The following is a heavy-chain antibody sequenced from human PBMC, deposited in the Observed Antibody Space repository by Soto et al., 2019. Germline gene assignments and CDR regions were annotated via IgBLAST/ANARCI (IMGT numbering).Heavy chain of an antibody. CDR3: ARRLEGASSDLLDY. J-gene: IGHJ4*01. CDR1: GFTFSDYV. V-gene: IGHV3-30*03. D-gene: IGHD3-22*01. CDR2: ISHDERIK. Sequence: QVQLVESGGGVVQPGRSLRLSCAASGFTFSDYVMHWVRQVPGKGLEWVAIISHDERIKYYAGSVKGRFTISRDNSNNMLYLQMASLQTEDTALYYCARRLEGASSDLLDYWGHGTLVTVSS.